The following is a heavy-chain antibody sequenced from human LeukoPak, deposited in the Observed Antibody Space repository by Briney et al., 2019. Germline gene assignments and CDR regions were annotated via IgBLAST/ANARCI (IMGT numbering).Heavy chain of an antibody. CDR3: ARDPLVPYGEVVDTGPKYFFDY. CDR1: GFTFSGYG. D-gene: IGHD5-18*01. J-gene: IGHJ4*02. Sequence: PGGSLRLSCAASGFTFSGYGMHWVRQAPGKGLEWLAVISFDENTQYYADSVRGRFSISRDNSKDTLYLQMNSLRAEDTAVYYCARDPLVPYGEVVDTGPKYFFDYWGQGTLVTVSS. V-gene: IGHV3-30*03. CDR2: ISFDENTQ.